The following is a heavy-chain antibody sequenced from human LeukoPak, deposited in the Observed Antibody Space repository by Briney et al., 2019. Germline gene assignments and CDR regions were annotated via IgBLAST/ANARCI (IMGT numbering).Heavy chain of an antibody. CDR1: RFAFSSYW. J-gene: IGHJ4*02. D-gene: IGHD2-15*01. Sequence: GGSLRLSCAASRFAFSSYWMSWVRQAPGKGLEWVANINQDGGEKYYVDSVKGRFTISRDNAKNSLYLQMNSLRAEDTAVYYCARCSGGSCYQPFDYWGQGTLVTVSS. CDR2: INQDGGEK. V-gene: IGHV3-7*05. CDR3: ARCSGGSCYQPFDY.